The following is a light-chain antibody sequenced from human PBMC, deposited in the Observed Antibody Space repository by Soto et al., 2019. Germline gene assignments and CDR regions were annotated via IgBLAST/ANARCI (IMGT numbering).Light chain of an antibody. J-gene: IGLJ1*01. Sequence: QAVLTHPASVPRAPGQSLTPSSAWNRSEIGGYNYVSWYQQHPGKAPKLMIYDVSNRPSGVSNRFSGSKSGNTASLTISGLQAEDAADYYCSSYPSSSTLHVFGTEPKVTVL. CDR2: DVS. V-gene: IGLV2-14*01. CDR1: RSEIGGYNY. CDR3: SSYPSSSTLHV.